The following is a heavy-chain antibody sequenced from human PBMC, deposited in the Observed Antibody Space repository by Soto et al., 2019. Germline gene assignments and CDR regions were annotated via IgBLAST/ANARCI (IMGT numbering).Heavy chain of an antibody. CDR2: IYTSGST. D-gene: IGHD2-2*02. V-gene: IGHV4-4*07. CDR3: ARDIPDDAFDI. CDR1: GGSITYYS. Sequence: QVQLQESGPGLVKPSETLSLTCTVSGGSITYYSWSWIRQPAGKGLEWIGRIYTSGSTNYNPSLKSRVTMSVDTSRNQFSLKLSSVTAADTAVYFCARDIPDDAFDIWGRGTMVTVSS. J-gene: IGHJ3*02.